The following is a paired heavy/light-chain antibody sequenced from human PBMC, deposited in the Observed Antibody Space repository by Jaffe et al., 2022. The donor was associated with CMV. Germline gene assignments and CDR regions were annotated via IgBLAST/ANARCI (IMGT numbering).Light chain of an antibody. CDR1: QSVSSSY. CDR3: QQYGSSRLT. J-gene: IGKJ4*01. Sequence: EIVLTQSPGTLSLSPGERATLSCRASQSVSSSYLAWYQQKPGQAPRLLIYGASSRATGIPDRFSGSGSGTDFTLTISRLEPEDFAVYYCQQYGSSRLTFGGGTKVEIK. CDR2: GAS. V-gene: IGKV3-20*01.
Heavy chain of an antibody. CDR1: GGSISSSSYY. V-gene: IGHV4-39*01. Sequence: QLQLQESGPGLVKPSETLSLTCTVSGGSISSSSYYWGWIRQPPGKGLEWIGSIYYSGSTYYNPSLKSRVTISVDTSKNQFSLKLSSVTAADTAVYYCAMTNEYYYDSSSWFGNYYYMDVWGKGTTVTVSS. CDR2: IYYSGST. D-gene: IGHD3-22*01. J-gene: IGHJ6*03. CDR3: AMTNEYYYDSSSWFGNYYYMDV.